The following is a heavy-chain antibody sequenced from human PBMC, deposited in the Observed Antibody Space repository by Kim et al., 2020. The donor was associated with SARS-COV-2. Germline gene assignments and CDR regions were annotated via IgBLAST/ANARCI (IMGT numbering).Heavy chain of an antibody. D-gene: IGHD3-9*01. CDR2: IYYSGST. Sequence: SETLSLTCTVSGGSISSSSYYWGWIRQPPGKGLEWIGNIYYSGSTYYNPSLKSRVTISVDTSKNQFSLNLSSVTAADTAVYYCARDRGPILTGYHMGYW. CDR1: GGSISSSSYY. V-gene: IGHV4-39*07. J-gene: IGHJ2*01. CDR3: ARDRGPILTGYHMGYW.